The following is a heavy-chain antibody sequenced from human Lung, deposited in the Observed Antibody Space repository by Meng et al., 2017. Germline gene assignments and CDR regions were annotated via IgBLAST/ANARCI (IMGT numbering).Heavy chain of an antibody. Sequence: GGSLRLSCAASGFTFSSYEMNWVRQAPGKGLEWVSYIGGSGDSIFYADSVKGRFTISRDNTKNSLFLQMNSLRAEDTAVYYCARWVRNWGSYLWYFDLWCQGTRVTVSS. J-gene: IGHJ2*01. CDR2: IGGSGDSI. D-gene: IGHD7-27*01. CDR1: GFTFSSYE. V-gene: IGHV3-48*03. CDR3: ARWVRNWGSYLWYFDL.